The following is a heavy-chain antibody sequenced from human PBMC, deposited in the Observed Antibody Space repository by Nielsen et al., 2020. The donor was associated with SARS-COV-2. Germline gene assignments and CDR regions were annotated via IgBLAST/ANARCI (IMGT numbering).Heavy chain of an antibody. V-gene: IGHV1-3*01. Sequence: ASVKVSCKASGYTFTSYAMHWVRQAPGQRLEWMGWINAGNGNTKYSQKFQGRVTITRDTSASTAYMELSSLRSEDTAVYYCARWGLQYHGGGYYFDYWGQGTLVTVSS. CDR1: GYTFTSYA. J-gene: IGHJ4*02. CDR2: INAGNGNT. CDR3: ARWGLQYHGGGYYFDY. D-gene: IGHD4-11*01.